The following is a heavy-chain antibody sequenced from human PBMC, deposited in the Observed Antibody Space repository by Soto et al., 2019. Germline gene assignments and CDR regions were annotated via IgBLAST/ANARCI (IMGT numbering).Heavy chain of an antibody. CDR3: VKPVAVTTVGMDV. CDR2: INSNGGTT. V-gene: IGHV3-64D*06. D-gene: IGHD4-4*01. Sequence: RLSFSSSGFTCSSYAMHWVRQAPGMGLEDVSAINSNGGTTYYADSVKGRFTISRDNSKNTLYLQLSSLRAEDTAVYYCVKPVAVTTVGMDVWGQGTPVTVSS. CDR1: GFTCSSYA. J-gene: IGHJ6*01.